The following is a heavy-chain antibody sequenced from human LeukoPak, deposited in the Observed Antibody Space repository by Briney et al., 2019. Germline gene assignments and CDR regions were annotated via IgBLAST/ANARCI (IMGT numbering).Heavy chain of an antibody. CDR2: IWYDGSNK. Sequence: GGSLRLSCAASGFTFSSYGMHWVRQAPGKGLEWVAVIWYDGSNKYYADSVKGRFTISRDNSKNTLYLQMNSLRAEDTAVYYCERDSDDRYYFDYWGQGTLVTVSS. D-gene: IGHD3-9*01. CDR1: GFTFSSYG. J-gene: IGHJ4*02. CDR3: ERDSDDRYYFDY. V-gene: IGHV3-33*01.